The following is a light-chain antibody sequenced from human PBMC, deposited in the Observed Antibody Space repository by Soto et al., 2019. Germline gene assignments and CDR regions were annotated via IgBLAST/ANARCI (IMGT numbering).Light chain of an antibody. CDR1: QSVSSSF. CDR3: HPYGSSPWT. J-gene: IGKJ1*01. V-gene: IGKV3-20*01. Sequence: EIVLTQSPGTLSLSPGERATFSCRASQSVSSSFLTWYQHRPGRPPRLLIYGTSNRATGIPDRFSGSGSGTDFTLTISSLEPEESAVYYCHPYGSSPWTFGQGTKVDIK. CDR2: GTS.